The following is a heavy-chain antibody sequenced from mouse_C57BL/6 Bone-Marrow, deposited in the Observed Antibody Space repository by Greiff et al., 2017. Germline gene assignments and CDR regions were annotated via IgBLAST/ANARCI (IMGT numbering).Heavy chain of an antibody. CDR2: ISSGSSTI. Sequence: EVYLVESGGGLVKPGGSLKLSCAASGFTFSDYGMHWVRQAPEKGLEWVAYISSGSSTIYYADTVKGRFTISRDNAKNTLFLQMTSLRSEDTAMYYCARPGGSSSYYFDYWGQGTTLTVSS. V-gene: IGHV5-17*01. CDR1: GFTFSDYG. CDR3: ARPGGSSSYYFDY. J-gene: IGHJ2*01. D-gene: IGHD1-1*01.